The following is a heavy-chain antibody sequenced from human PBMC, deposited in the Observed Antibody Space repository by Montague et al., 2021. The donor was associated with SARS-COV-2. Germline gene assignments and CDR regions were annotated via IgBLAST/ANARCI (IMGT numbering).Heavy chain of an antibody. Sequence: SETLSLICAVYGGSFSGYYWTWIRQSPGKGLEWIAEINHSGTTNYNFNPSLRSRVTVSVDTSKSQFSLKLSSVTAADTGVYYCARWDPQTLTLIGLRGKSASDYWGQGTLATVSS. J-gene: IGHJ4*02. V-gene: IGHV4-34*01. CDR1: GGSFSGYY. CDR3: ARWDPQTLTLIGLRGKSASDY. CDR2: INHSGTT. D-gene: IGHD4-23*01.